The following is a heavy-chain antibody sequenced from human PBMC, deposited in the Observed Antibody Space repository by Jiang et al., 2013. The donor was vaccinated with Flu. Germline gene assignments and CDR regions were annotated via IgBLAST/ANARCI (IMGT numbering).Heavy chain of an antibody. V-gene: IGHV5-51*01. CDR3: ARLGIAARPGYYYGMDV. Sequence: GKGLEWMGIIYPGDSDTRYSPSFQGQVTISADKSISTAYLQWSSLKASDTAMYYCARLGIAARPGYYYGMDVWGQGTTVTVSS. J-gene: IGHJ6*02. CDR2: IYPGDSDT. D-gene: IGHD6-6*01.